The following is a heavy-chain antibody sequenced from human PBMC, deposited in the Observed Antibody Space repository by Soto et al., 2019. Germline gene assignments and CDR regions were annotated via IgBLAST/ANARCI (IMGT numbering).Heavy chain of an antibody. CDR2: TSGAGDTT. J-gene: IGHJ5*02. Sequence: EVQLLESGGGSVQPGGSLRLSCAGSGFTFSTYAMSWVRQAPGNGLEWVSATSGAGDTTYYADSVECRFTISSDNSKKTLYSQMNSLRDEDTAVYYCGNDHSRRLGFGLGHWGQGTLVTVSP. CDR3: GNDHSRRLGFGLGH. D-gene: IGHD3-3*01. V-gene: IGHV3-23*01. CDR1: GFTFSTYA.